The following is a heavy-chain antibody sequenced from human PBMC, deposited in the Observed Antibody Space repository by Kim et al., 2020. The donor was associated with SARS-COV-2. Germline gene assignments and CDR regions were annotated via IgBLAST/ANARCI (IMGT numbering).Heavy chain of an antibody. V-gene: IGHV3-30*18. CDR3: AKDQGSSGSVDY. J-gene: IGHJ4*02. D-gene: IGHD3-22*01. CDR2: ISFDGSNK. CDR1: GFTFGSYG. Sequence: GGSLRLSCAASGFTFGSYGMHWVRQAPGKGLEWVTVISFDGSNKYSADSVKGRFTISRDNSKNTLSLQMNSLRAEDTAVYYCAKDQGSSGSVDYWGQGTL.